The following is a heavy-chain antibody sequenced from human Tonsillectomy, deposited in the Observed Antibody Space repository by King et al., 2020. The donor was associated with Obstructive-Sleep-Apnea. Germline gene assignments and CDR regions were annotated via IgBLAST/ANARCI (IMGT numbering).Heavy chain of an antibody. J-gene: IGHJ4*02. CDR2: INHSGST. D-gene: IGHD6-13*01. Sequence: VQLQQWGAGLLKPSETLSLPCGVXGGSFSGXYWSWIRQPPGKGLEWIGEINHSGSTNYNPSLKSRVTISVDTSKNQFSLKLSSVTAAATAVYYCARGQSSRAYSSSWYYFDYWGQGTLVTVSS. V-gene: IGHV4-34*01. CDR1: GGSFSGXY. CDR3: ARGQSSRAYSSSWYYFDY.